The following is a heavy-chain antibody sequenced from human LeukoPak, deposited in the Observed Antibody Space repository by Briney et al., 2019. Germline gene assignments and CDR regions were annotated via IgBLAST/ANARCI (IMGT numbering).Heavy chain of an antibody. CDR1: GFTFSSYA. J-gene: IGHJ4*02. CDR3: ARLGITPITYYDILTGYADPNFDY. D-gene: IGHD3-9*01. Sequence: GGSLRLSCAASGFTFSSYAMSWVRQAPGKGLEWVSAISGSGGSTYYADSVKGRFTISRDNSKNTLYLQMNSLRAEDTAVYYCARLGITPITYYDILTGYADPNFDYWGQGTLVTVSS. V-gene: IGHV3-23*01. CDR2: ISGSGGST.